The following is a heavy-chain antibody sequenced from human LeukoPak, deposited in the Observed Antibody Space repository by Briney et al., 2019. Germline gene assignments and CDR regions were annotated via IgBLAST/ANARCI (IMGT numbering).Heavy chain of an antibody. CDR2: IYYSGST. D-gene: IGHD3-22*01. Sequence: SETLSLTCTVSGGSISSGDYYWSWIRQPPGKGLEWIGYIYYSGSTYYNPSLKSRVTISVDTSKNQFSLKLSSVTAADTAVYYCARDALSSGYYRSNYFDYWGQGTLVTVSS. V-gene: IGHV4-30-4*01. J-gene: IGHJ4*02. CDR1: GGSISSGDYY. CDR3: ARDALSSGYYRSNYFDY.